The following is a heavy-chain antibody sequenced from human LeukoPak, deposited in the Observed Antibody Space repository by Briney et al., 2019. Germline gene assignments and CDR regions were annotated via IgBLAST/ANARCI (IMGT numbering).Heavy chain of an antibody. CDR1: GFTFSSYS. Sequence: GGSLRLSCAASGFTFSSYSMNWVRQAPGKGLEWVSYMSSSSSTIYYADSVKGRFTISRDNAKNSLYLQMNSLRAEDTAVYYCASPKGFYGDYSNYYYYMDVWGKGTTVTVYS. V-gene: IGHV3-48*01. CDR2: MSSSSSTI. D-gene: IGHD4-17*01. CDR3: ASPKGFYGDYSNYYYYMDV. J-gene: IGHJ6*03.